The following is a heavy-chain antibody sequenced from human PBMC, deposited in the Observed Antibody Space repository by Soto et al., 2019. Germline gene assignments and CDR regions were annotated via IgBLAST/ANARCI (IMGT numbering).Heavy chain of an antibody. CDR2: INPKSGGT. CDR3: ARGDSTDCSNGVCSFFYNHDMDV. D-gene: IGHD2-8*01. V-gene: IGHV1-2*04. CDR1: GYSFTDYH. J-gene: IGHJ6*02. Sequence: GASVKDSCTASGYSFTDYHIHWVRQAPGQGLEWLGRINPKSGGTSTAQKFQGWVTMTTDTSISTASMELTRLTSDDTAIYYCARGDSTDCSNGVCSFFYNHDMDVWGQGTTVTVSS.